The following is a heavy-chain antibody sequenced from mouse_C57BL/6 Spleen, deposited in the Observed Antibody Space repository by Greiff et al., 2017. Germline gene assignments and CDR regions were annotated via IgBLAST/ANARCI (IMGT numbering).Heavy chain of an antibody. V-gene: IGHV1-53*01. Sequence: VQLQQSGTELVKPGASVKLSCKASGYTFTSYWMHWVKQRPGQGLEWIGNINPSNGGTNYNEKFKSKATLTVDKSSSTAYMQLSSLTSEDSAVYYCAREGLTTVVAEWYFDVWGTGTTVTVSS. D-gene: IGHD1-1*01. CDR1: GYTFTSYW. CDR2: INPSNGGT. J-gene: IGHJ1*03. CDR3: AREGLTTVVAEWYFDV.